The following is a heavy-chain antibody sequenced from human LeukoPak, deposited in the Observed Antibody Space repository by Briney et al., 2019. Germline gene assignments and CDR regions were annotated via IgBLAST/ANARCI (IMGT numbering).Heavy chain of an antibody. Sequence: SQTLSLTCTVSGGSISSGGYYWSWIRQHPGKGLEWIGYIYYSGSTYYNPSLKSRVTISVDTSKNQFSLKLSSVTAADTAVYYCAREAQRERDAFDIWGQGTMVTVSS. CDR1: GGSISSGGYY. J-gene: IGHJ3*02. V-gene: IGHV4-31*03. CDR3: AREAQRERDAFDI. D-gene: IGHD5-18*01. CDR2: IYYSGST.